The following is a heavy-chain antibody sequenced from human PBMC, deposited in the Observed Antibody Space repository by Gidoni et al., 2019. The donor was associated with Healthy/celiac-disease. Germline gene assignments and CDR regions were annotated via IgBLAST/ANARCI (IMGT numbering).Heavy chain of an antibody. J-gene: IGHJ4*02. CDR1: GGSISRGGYY. V-gene: IGHV4-31*03. CDR2: IYYSGST. Sequence: QVQLQESGPGLVKPSQTLSLTRTVSGGSISRGGYYWSWLRQHPGKGLEWIGYIYYSGSTYYNPSLKSRVTISVDTSKNQFSLKLSSVTAADTAVYYCARRACVTIFCLFDYWGQGTLVTVSS. D-gene: IGHD3-9*01. CDR3: ARRACVTIFCLFDY.